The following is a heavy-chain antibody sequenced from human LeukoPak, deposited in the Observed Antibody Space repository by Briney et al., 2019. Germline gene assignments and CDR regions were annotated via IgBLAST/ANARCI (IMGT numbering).Heavy chain of an antibody. CDR3: ARGAPQYCSSTSCYSEFDY. V-gene: IGHV3-30-3*01. D-gene: IGHD2-2*01. CDR1: GFTFSSYA. J-gene: IGHJ4*02. CDR2: ISYDGSNK. Sequence: GGSLRLSCAASGFTFSSYAMHWVRQAPGKGLEWVAVISYDGSNKYYADSVKGRFTISRDNSKNTLYLQMNSLRAEDTAVYYCARGAPQYCSSTSCYSEFDYWGQGTLVTVSS.